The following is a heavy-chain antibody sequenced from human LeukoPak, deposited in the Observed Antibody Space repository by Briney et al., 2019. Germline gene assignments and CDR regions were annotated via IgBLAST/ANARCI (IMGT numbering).Heavy chain of an antibody. CDR2: ISYDGSNE. Sequence: TGRSLRLSCAASGFTFSSYVMHWVRQAPGKGLEWVAIISYDGSNEYYADSVKGRFTISRDNSKNTLYLQMNSLRAADTAVYYCAKDRVSAAGTLDYWGQGTLVTVSS. CDR1: GFTFSSYV. CDR3: AKDRVSAAGTLDY. V-gene: IGHV3-30*04. D-gene: IGHD6-13*01. J-gene: IGHJ4*02.